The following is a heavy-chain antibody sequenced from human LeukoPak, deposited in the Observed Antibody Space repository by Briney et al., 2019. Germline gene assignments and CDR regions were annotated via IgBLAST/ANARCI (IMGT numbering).Heavy chain of an antibody. CDR2: IVGSGVTT. D-gene: IGHD3-22*01. V-gene: IGHV3-23*01. CDR3: ARDHQRRLYDSQARDTFDI. CDR1: GFTFSNYG. J-gene: IGHJ3*02. Sequence: GRTLRLSCVASGFTFSNYGMNWVRQAPGKGLEWVSGIVGSGVTTYYVDSVKGRFTISRDNAKNSLYLQMNSLRAEDTAVYYCARDHQRRLYDSQARDTFDIWGQGTMVTVSS.